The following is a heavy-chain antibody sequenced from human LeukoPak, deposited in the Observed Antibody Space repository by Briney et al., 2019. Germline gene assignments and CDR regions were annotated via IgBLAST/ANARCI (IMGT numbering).Heavy chain of an antibody. CDR1: GFTFSSYA. Sequence: GGSLRLSCAASGFTFSSYAMSWVRQAPGKGLEWVSAISGSGGSTYYADSVKGRFTISRDNSKNTLYLQMNSLRAEDTAVYYCARGGGSGSYRTYYFDYWGQGTLVTVSS. CDR3: ARGGGSGSYRTYYFDY. D-gene: IGHD3-10*01. J-gene: IGHJ4*02. CDR2: ISGSGGST. V-gene: IGHV3-23*01.